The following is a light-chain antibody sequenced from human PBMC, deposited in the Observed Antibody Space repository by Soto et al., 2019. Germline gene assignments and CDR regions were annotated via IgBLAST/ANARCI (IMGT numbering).Light chain of an antibody. Sequence: DIQMTQSPSSVSASVGDRVTITCRASQTISDWLAWHQQKPGKAPKLLIYKASSLESGVPSRFSGSGSGTEFTLTISSLQPDDFATYYCLQYETYWTFGQGTKVDIK. CDR1: QTISDW. V-gene: IGKV1-5*03. CDR2: KAS. J-gene: IGKJ1*01. CDR3: LQYETYWT.